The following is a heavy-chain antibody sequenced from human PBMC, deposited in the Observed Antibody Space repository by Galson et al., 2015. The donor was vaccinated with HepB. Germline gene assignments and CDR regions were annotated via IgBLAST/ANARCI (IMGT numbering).Heavy chain of an antibody. CDR2: IDPSDSYT. V-gene: IGHV5-10-1*01. CDR1: GYSFTSYW. CDR3: ARRRVFQVYRGVDYYYMDV. Sequence: QSGAEVTKPGESLRISCKGSGYSFTSYWISWVRQMPGKGLEWMGRIDPSDSYTNYSPSFQGHVTISADKSISTAYLQWSSLKASDTATYYCARRRVFQVYRGVDYYYMDVWGKGTTVTVSS. D-gene: IGHD3-3*01. J-gene: IGHJ6*03.